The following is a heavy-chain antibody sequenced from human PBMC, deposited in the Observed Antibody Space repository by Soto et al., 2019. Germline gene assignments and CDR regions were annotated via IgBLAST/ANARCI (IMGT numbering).Heavy chain of an antibody. J-gene: IGHJ6*02. CDR1: GYTFTSYD. Sequence: QVQLVQTGAEVKKPWASVKVSCKASGYTFTSYDINWVRQATGQGLEWMGWMNPNSGNTGYAQKVQCTATMTRNTSISTAYTEPSSLTSEDTAVYYCAREEVWGMDVWGQGTTVTVSS. V-gene: IGHV1-8*01. CDR2: MNPNSGNT. CDR3: AREEVWGMDV.